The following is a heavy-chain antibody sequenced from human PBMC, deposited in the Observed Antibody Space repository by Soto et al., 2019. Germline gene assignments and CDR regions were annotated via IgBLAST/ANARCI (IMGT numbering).Heavy chain of an antibody. CDR1: GDTFSFYT. Sequence: QVQLVQSGAEVRKPGSSVKVSCKASGDTFSFYTINWVRQAPGLGLEWMGRVNPIVSMSNYAQKLQGRVTITAEKSTNTAYMRLSSLRSEDTAIYYCAASYGSGHRAFDYWGQGALVTVSS. CDR3: AASYGSGHRAFDY. CDR2: VNPIVSMS. V-gene: IGHV1-69*02. J-gene: IGHJ4*02. D-gene: IGHD3-10*01.